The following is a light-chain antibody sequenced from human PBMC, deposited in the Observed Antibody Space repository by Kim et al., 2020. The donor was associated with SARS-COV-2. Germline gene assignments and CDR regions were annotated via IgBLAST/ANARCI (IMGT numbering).Light chain of an antibody. Sequence: QSRTLSSAGARSGIGPYSLVSWYQHHPGSAPKLIIYEGDKRPSGISHRFSASKSGNTASLTITGLQAEDEADYYCCSFAGSIIFAVFGGGTQLTVL. CDR1: RSGIGPYSL. J-gene: IGLJ3*02. V-gene: IGLV2-23*03. CDR3: CSFAGSIIFAV. CDR2: EGD.